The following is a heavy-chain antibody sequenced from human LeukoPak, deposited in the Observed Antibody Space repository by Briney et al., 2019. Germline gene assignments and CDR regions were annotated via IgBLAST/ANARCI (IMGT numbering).Heavy chain of an antibody. CDR1: GGSISSSSYY. J-gene: IGHJ5*02. Sequence: SETLSLTCTVSGGSISSSSYYWGWIRQPPGKGLEWIGSIYYSGSTYYNPSLKSRVTISVDTSKNQFSLKLSSVTAADTAVYYCAREWVIAAAQMGGPNWFDPWGQGTLVTVSS. CDR2: IYYSGST. V-gene: IGHV4-39*07. D-gene: IGHD6-13*01. CDR3: AREWVIAAAQMGGPNWFDP.